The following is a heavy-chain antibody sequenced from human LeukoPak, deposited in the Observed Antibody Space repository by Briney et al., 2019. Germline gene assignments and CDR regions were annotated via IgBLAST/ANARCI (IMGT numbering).Heavy chain of an antibody. CDR1: GGTFSSYA. CDR2: IIPIFGTA. J-gene: IGHJ6*03. CDR3: ARDPRILEWSSPKGYYYMDV. Sequence: SVKVSCKASGGTFSSYAISWVRQAPGQGLEWMGGIIPIFGTANYAQKFQGRVTITADESTSTAYMELSSLRSEDTAVYYCARDPRILEWSSPKGYYYMDVWGKGATVTVSS. V-gene: IGHV1-69*13. D-gene: IGHD3-3*01.